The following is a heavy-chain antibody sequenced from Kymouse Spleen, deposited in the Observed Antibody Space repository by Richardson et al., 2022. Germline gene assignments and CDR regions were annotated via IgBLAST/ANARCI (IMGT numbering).Heavy chain of an antibody. V-gene: IGHV4-4*02. J-gene: IGHJ6*02. CDR2: IYHSGST. Sequence: QVQLQESGPGLVKPSGTLSLTCAVSGGSISSSNWWSWVRQPPGKGLEWIGEIYHSGSTNYNPSLKSRVTISVDKSKNQFSLKLSSVTAADTAVYYCAREVRFLEWLLYPYYYYYGMDVWGQGTTVTVSS. CDR3: AREVRFLEWLLYPYYYYYGMDV. D-gene: IGHD3-3*01. CDR1: GGSISSSNW.